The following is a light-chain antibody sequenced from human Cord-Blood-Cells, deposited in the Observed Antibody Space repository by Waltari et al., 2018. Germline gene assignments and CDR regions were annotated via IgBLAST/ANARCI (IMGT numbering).Light chain of an antibody. J-gene: IGLJ3*02. CDR2: QDS. V-gene: IGLV3-1*01. Sequence: SYELTQPPSVSVSPGQTASITCSGDKLGDKYACWYQQKPGQSPVLVIYQDSKRPSGIPGRFSGSNSGNTDTLTISGTQAMDEADYYGQAWDSSTAWVFGGGTKLTVL. CDR3: QAWDSSTAWV. CDR1: KLGDKY.